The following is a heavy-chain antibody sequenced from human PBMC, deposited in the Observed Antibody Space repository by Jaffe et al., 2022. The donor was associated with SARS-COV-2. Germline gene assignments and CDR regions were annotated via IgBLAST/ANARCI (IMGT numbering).Heavy chain of an antibody. Sequence: QVQLVESGGGVVQPGRSLRLSCAASGFTFSSYGFHWVRQAPGKGLEWVAIISYSGSEKYNTDYVKGRFTISRDNSKNTLYLQMNSLTTEDTAVYYCARDWGSNGWFNWFDPWGRGTQVTVSS. CDR1: GFTFSSYG. J-gene: IGHJ5*02. V-gene: IGHV3-30*04. D-gene: IGHD6-19*01. CDR2: ISYSGSEK. CDR3: ARDWGSNGWFNWFDP.